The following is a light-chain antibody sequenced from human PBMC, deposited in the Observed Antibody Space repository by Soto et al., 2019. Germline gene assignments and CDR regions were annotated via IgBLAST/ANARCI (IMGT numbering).Light chain of an antibody. J-gene: IGKJ3*01. CDR2: WAS. Sequence: DIVLTQTPDSLAVSLGERATIKCKSSQSVLFTSNNKNYLAWYQQKPGQSPKLLIYWASTRESGVSDRFSGSGSGTDFTLTITSLQAEDVAVYYCQQYYSVPVTFGPGTKVDIK. CDR3: QQYYSVPVT. V-gene: IGKV4-1*01. CDR1: QSVLFTSNNKNY.